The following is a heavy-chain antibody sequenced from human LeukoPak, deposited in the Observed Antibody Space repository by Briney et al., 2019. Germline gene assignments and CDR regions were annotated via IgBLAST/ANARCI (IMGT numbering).Heavy chain of an antibody. D-gene: IGHD3-3*01. Sequence: GASVKVSCKASGYTFTSYYMHWVRQAPGQGLEWMGWMNPNSGNTGYAQKFQGRVTITRNTSISTAYMELSSLRSEDTAVYYCARGEGGSTIFGVTDYWGQGTLVTVSS. J-gene: IGHJ4*02. V-gene: IGHV1-8*03. CDR2: MNPNSGNT. CDR3: ARGEGGSTIFGVTDY. CDR1: GYTFTSYY.